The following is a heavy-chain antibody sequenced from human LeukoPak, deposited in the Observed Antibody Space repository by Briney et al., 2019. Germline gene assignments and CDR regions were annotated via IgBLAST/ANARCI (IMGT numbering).Heavy chain of an antibody. D-gene: IGHD1-26*01. CDR3: ARLFHPALSGNYPFDY. Sequence: KTSETLSLTCTVSGGSLNSYYWSWIRQPPGKGLEWIAYIYYSGSTSYNPSLKSRVTISVDTSKNQFSLKLNSVTAADTAMYYCARLFHPALSGNYPFDYWGQGTLVTVSS. CDR2: IYYSGST. J-gene: IGHJ4*02. CDR1: GGSLNSYY. V-gene: IGHV4-59*01.